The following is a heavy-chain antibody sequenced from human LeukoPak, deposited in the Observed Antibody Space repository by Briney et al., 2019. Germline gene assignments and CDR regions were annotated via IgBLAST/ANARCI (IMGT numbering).Heavy chain of an antibody. J-gene: IGHJ5*02. CDR3: ARTGRFGVASWFDP. CDR1: GVSITSSSYY. D-gene: IGHD3-3*01. Sequence: PSETLSLTCSVSGVSITSSSYYWAWVRQSPGKGLEWIGSIYYSGSTYFNPSLKSRVTMSVDTSENQFSLKLTSVTAADTALYYCARTGRFGVASWFDPWGQGTLITVS. V-gene: IGHV4-39*01. CDR2: IYYSGST.